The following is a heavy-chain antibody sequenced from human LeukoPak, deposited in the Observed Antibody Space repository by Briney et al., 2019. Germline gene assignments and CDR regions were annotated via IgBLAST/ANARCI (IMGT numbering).Heavy chain of an antibody. D-gene: IGHD6-19*01. Sequence: GGSLRLSRAASGFTFSSYGLHWVRQAPGKGLGWVAVISYDGSNKYYADSVKGRFTISRDNSKNTLYLQMNSLRAEDTAVYYCAKEVEYSSGWPYFDYWGQGTLVTVSS. CDR2: ISYDGSNK. CDR1: GFTFSSYG. CDR3: AKEVEYSSGWPYFDY. J-gene: IGHJ4*02. V-gene: IGHV3-30*18.